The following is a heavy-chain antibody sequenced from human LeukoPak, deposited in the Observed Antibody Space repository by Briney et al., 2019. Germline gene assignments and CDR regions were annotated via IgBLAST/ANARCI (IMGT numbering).Heavy chain of an antibody. CDR3: ARDLNVQAAPDWYDVFDI. D-gene: IGHD3-9*01. CDR2: IEENGGRK. J-gene: IGHJ3*02. CDR1: GYTLSNYW. Sequence: GGSLRLPCIASGYTLSNYWMTWVPQAPGKGLEGVDHIEENGGRKYSVDSVKGRYHVYKVNTKNALYLQMNSLRAEDTAVYYCARDLNVQAAPDWYDVFDIWGLGTMVTVSS. V-gene: IGHV3-7*01.